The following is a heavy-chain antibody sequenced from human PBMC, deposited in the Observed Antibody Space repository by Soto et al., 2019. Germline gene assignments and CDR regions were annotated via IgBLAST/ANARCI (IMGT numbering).Heavy chain of an antibody. J-gene: IGHJ5*02. CDR1: GFSLSSYS. V-gene: IGHV3-21*01. Sequence: GSLSLYCAASGFSLSSYSMEWVRQAPGKGLEWVSSISSSSSYIYYADSVKGRFTISRDNAKNSLYLTMNRLRAEDTAVYYCESDGSSWSAYNWFDPWGQGSLVIVS. CDR2: ISSSSSYI. CDR3: ESDGSSWSAYNWFDP. D-gene: IGHD6-13*01.